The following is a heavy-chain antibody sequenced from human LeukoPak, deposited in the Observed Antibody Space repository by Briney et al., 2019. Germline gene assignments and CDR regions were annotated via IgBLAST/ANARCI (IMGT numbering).Heavy chain of an antibody. J-gene: IGHJ3*02. V-gene: IGHV4-59*08. D-gene: IGHD4-17*01. CDR2: IYYTGST. CDR3: ARHIRTTKRPHAFDI. CDR1: GGSISSYY. Sequence: SETLSLTCTVSGGSISSYYWSWIRQPPGKGLEWIGYIYYTGSTNYNPSLKSRVTISVDTSKNQFSLKLSSATAADTALYYCARHIRTTKRPHAFDIWGQGTMVTVSS.